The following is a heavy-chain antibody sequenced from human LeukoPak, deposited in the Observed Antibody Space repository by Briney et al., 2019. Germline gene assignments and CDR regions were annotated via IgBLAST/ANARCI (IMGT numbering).Heavy chain of an antibody. CDR1: GYTFTGYY. D-gene: IGHD3/OR15-3a*01. V-gene: IGHV1-69*13. CDR2: VIPIFGTA. J-gene: IGHJ3*02. Sequence: ASVTVSCKASGYTFTGYYMHWVRQAPGQGLEWMGGVIPIFGTANYAQKFQGRVTITADESTSTAYMELSSLRSEDTAVYYCARVGRRVGWTSDDAFDIWGQGTMVTVSS. CDR3: ARVGRRVGWTSDDAFDI.